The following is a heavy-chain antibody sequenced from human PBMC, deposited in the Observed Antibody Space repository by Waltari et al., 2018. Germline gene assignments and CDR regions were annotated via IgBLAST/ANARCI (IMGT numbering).Heavy chain of an antibody. CDR1: GGSFSGYY. J-gene: IGHJ4*02. Sequence: QVQLQQWGAGLLKPSETLSLTCAVYGGSFSGYYWSWIRQPPGKGLEWIGEINHGGSTNYNPSLKSRVTISVDTSKNQFSLKLSSVTAADTAVYYCARGRKWIQLWSPIDYWGQGTLVTVSS. D-gene: IGHD5-18*01. CDR3: ARGRKWIQLWSPIDY. CDR2: INHGGST. V-gene: IGHV4-34*01.